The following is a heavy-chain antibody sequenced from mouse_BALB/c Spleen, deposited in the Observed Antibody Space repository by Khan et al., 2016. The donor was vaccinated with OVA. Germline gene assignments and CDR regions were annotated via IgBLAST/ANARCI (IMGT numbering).Heavy chain of an antibody. Sequence: LVKAGASVKISCKASGYSFNGYYIHWVKQSLGKSFEWIGYISCYNGAASYSQKFKGKATFTAHTSSTTAYMQLNSLTSEDSAVYYCAGEGYYYGLNYWGQGTTVTVSS. J-gene: IGHJ4*01. D-gene: IGHD1-1*02. V-gene: IGHV1S34*01. CDR1: GYSFNGYY. CDR3: AGEGYYYGLNY. CDR2: ISCYNGAA.